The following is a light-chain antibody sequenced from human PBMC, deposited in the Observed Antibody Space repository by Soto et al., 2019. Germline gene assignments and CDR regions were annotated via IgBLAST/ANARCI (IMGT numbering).Light chain of an antibody. CDR3: QQTSSTPT. CDR2: AAS. CDR1: QTISSW. J-gene: IGKJ4*01. Sequence: DIQMTPSPPSLSGSVGDRLTITARASQTISSWLAWYQQKPGTAPKLLIYAASSLQTGVSSRFSGSGSGTDFTLTISNLQPEDFATYYCQQTSSTPTFGGGTKVDIK. V-gene: IGKV1-39*01.